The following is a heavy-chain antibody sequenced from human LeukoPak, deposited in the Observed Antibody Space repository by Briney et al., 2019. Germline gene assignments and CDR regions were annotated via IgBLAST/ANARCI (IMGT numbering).Heavy chain of an antibody. CDR1: GGSISSYY. CDR3: ARHGGYHDYGDY. CDR2: IYYSGST. J-gene: IGHJ4*02. V-gene: IGHV4-59*08. Sequence: SETLSLTCTVSGGSISSYYWSWIRRPPGKGLEWIGYIYYSGSTNYNPSLKSRVTISVDTSKNQFSLKLSSVTAADTAVYYCARHGGYHDYGDYWGQGTLVTVSS. D-gene: IGHD3-16*02.